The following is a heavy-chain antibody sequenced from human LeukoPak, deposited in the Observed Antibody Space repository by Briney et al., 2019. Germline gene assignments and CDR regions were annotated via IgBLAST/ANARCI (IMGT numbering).Heavy chain of an antibody. D-gene: IGHD2-15*01. CDR3: ARAAPAGYYYFMDV. CDR2: INPKSGDL. CDR1: GYTFSDYY. V-gene: IGHV1-2*02. J-gene: IGHJ6*03. Sequence: ASVKVSCKASGYTFSDYYIHWVRQAPGQGLEWMGWINPKSGDLNYAQKFQGRVTMTRDTSSKTVYVELSRLRSDDTAVYFCARAAPAGYYYFMDVWGKGTTVTVSS.